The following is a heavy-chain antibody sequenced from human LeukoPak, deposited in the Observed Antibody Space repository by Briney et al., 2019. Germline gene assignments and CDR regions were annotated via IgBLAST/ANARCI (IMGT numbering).Heavy chain of an antibody. Sequence: GGSLRLSCAASGFTVTSNFMSWVRQAPGKGLEWGSVIHSGGATYYADSATGRFTISRDISTNTMYLQMNSLRGQDTPAVYYAGSAVTGLDSWGQGNLDTVSS. CDR2: IHSGGAT. J-gene: IGHJ4*02. CDR1: GFTVTSNF. CDR3: AGSAVTGLDS. D-gene: IGHD4-23*01. V-gene: IGHV3-66*01.